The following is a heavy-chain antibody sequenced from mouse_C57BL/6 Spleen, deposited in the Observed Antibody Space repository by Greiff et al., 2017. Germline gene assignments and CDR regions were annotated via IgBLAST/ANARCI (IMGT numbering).Heavy chain of an antibody. CDR2: INSGDGDT. CDR3: ARSGRGGYYAMDD. J-gene: IGHJ4*01. D-gene: IGHD4-1*01. CDR1: GFAFSSYW. Sequence: EVNLVESGAGLVQPGGSVKLSCTASGFAFSSYWMTWVSQTPGKGLEWVAHINSGDGDTYYLGKLKGRFTLSGDNAKNTLYMQMSSLKSEDTAVYYCARSGRGGYYAMDDWGQGTSVTVSS. V-gene: IGHV5-12-1*01.